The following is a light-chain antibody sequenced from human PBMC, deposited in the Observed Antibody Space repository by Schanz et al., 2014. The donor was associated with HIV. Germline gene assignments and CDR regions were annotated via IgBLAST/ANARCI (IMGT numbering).Light chain of an antibody. J-gene: IGLJ3*02. V-gene: IGLV1-44*01. CDR2: NTY. Sequence: QSVLTQPPSASGTPGQRVTISCSGSSSTFRRNAVNWYQHLPGTAPKLLIYNTYHRPSGVPDRFSGSQSGTSASLAISGLQAEDEADFFCATWDDSLNGWVFGGGTKLTVL. CDR1: SSTFRRNA. CDR3: ATWDDSLNGWV.